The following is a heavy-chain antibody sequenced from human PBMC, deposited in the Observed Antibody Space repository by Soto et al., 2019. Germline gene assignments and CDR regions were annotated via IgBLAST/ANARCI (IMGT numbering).Heavy chain of an antibody. CDR2: INHSGST. CDR3: ASHMVRGVPFGY. J-gene: IGHJ4*02. V-gene: IGHV4-34*01. CDR1: GGSFSGYY. Sequence: SETLSLTCAVYGGSFSGYYWTWIRQPPGTGLEWIGDINHSGSTNYNPSLKSRVTISVDTSKNQFSLKLSSVTAADTAVYYCASHMVRGVPFGYWGQGTLVTVSS. D-gene: IGHD3-10*01.